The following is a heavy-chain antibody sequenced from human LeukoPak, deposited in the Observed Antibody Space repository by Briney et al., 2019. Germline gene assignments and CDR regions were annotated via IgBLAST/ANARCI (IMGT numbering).Heavy chain of an antibody. CDR2: IIPIFGTA. D-gene: IGHD3-9*01. J-gene: IGHJ4*02. V-gene: IGHV1-69*06. CDR3: ARVPGYFDWLLSIDY. CDR1: GGTFSSYA. Sequence: GASVKVSCKASGGTFSSYAISWVRQAPGQGLEWMGGIIPIFGTANYAQKFQGRVTITADKSTSTAYMELSSLRSENTAVYYCARVPGYFDWLLSIDYWGQGTLVTVSS.